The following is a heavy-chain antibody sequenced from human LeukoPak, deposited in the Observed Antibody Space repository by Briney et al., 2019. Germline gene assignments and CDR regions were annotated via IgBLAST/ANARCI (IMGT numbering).Heavy chain of an antibody. D-gene: IGHD3-10*01. CDR2: IKQDGSEK. V-gene: IGHV3-7*01. CDR3: AREHAMEGNYGSGIDVTFDY. CDR1: GFTLSSYW. J-gene: IGHJ4*02. Sequence: GGSLRLSRAASGFTLSSYWMSWVRPAPGKGLEWVANIKQDGSEKNYVDSVKGRFTFSRDNAKNSLYLQMNSLRAEDTAVYYCAREHAMEGNYGSGIDVTFDYWGQGTLVTVSS.